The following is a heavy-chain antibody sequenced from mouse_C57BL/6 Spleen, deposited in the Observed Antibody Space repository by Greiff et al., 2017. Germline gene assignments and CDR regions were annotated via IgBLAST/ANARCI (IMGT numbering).Heavy chain of an antibody. D-gene: IGHD2-10*01. CDR1: GYAFSSSW. CDR2: IYPGDGDT. V-gene: IGHV1-82*01. J-gene: IGHJ1*03. CDR3: AREAYYANGGYFDV. Sequence: QVQLQQSGPELVKPGASVKISCKASGYAFSSSWMNWVKQRPGKGLEWIGRIYPGDGDTNYNGKFKGKATLTADKSSSTAYMQLSSLASEDSAVYFCAREAYYANGGYFDVWGTGTTVTVSS.